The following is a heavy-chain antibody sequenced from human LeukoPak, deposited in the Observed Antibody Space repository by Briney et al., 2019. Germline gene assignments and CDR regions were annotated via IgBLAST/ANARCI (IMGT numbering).Heavy chain of an antibody. CDR3: ARAWGIAVAGTPGWFDP. D-gene: IGHD6-19*01. J-gene: IGHJ5*02. CDR2: IYYSGST. CDR1: GGSISSYY. Sequence: SETLSLTCTVSGGSISSYYWSWIRQPPGKGLEWIGYIYYSGSTNYNPSFKSRVTISVDTSKNQFSLKLSSVTAADTAVYYCARAWGIAVAGTPGWFDPWGQGTLVTVSS. V-gene: IGHV4-59*01.